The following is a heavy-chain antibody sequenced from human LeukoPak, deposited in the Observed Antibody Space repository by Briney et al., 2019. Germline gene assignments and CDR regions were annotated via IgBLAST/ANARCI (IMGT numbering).Heavy chain of an antibody. CDR2: IYNSGST. CDR3: ARGFPWFGELLYFDY. D-gene: IGHD3-10*01. V-gene: IGHV4-61*01. CDR1: GGSVSSGSYY. J-gene: IGHJ4*02. Sequence: SETPSLTCTVSGGSVSSGSYYWSWIRQPPGKGLEWIGYIYNSGSTNYNLSLKSRVTISEDTSKKQFSLKLSSVTAADTAVYYCARGFPWFGELLYFDYWGQGTLVTVSS.